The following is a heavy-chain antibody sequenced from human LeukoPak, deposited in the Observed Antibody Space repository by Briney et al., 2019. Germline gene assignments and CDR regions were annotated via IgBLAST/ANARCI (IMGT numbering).Heavy chain of an antibody. CDR3: AKDKFPGWSAAGTRLPDY. V-gene: IGHV3-30*18. D-gene: IGHD6-13*01. CDR2: ISYDGSNK. CDR1: GFTFSSYG. J-gene: IGHJ4*02. Sequence: PGGSLRLSCAASGFTFSSYGMHWVRQAPGKGLEWVAVISYDGSNKYYADSVKGRFTISRDNSKNTLYLQMNSLRAEDTAVYYCAKDKFPGWSAAGTRLPDYWGQGTLVTVSS.